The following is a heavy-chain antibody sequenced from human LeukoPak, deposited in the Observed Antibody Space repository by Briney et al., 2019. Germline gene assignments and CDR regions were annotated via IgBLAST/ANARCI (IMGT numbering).Heavy chain of an antibody. Sequence: MPSETLSLTCAVYGGSFSGYYWSWIRQPPGKGLGWIGEINHSGSTNYNPSLKRRVTISVDTSKNQFSLKLSSVAAADTAVYYCARGPPYSSQPPWGQGTLVTVSS. J-gene: IGHJ5*02. CDR2: INHSGST. CDR3: ARGPPYSSQPP. V-gene: IGHV4-34*01. D-gene: IGHD6-13*01. CDR1: GGSFSGYY.